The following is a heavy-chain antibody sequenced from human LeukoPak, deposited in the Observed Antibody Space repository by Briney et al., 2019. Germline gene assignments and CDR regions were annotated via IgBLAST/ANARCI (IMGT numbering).Heavy chain of an antibody. J-gene: IGHJ4*02. Sequence: SETLSLTCTVSGGSISSYYWSWIRQPPGKGLEWIGYIYYSGSTNYNPSLKSRVTISVDTSKNQFSLKLSSVTAADTAVYYCARTAERGTTAPLDYWGQGTLVTVSS. D-gene: IGHD4-17*01. CDR3: ARTAERGTTAPLDY. CDR2: IYYSGST. V-gene: IGHV4-59*08. CDR1: GGSISSYY.